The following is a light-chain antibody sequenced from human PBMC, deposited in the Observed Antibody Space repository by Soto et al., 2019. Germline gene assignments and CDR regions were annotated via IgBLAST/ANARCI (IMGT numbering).Light chain of an antibody. J-gene: IGLJ3*02. Sequence: QSVLTQPPSASGTPGQRVTISCSGTNSNIRTNSVNWFQQLPGAAPKLLIYNKNRRPSGVPDRFSGSKSGTSASLAISGLQAEDEAEYYCSAWDDSLNGPVFGGGTKLTVL. CDR2: NKN. CDR1: NSNIRTNS. V-gene: IGLV1-44*01. CDR3: SAWDDSLNGPV.